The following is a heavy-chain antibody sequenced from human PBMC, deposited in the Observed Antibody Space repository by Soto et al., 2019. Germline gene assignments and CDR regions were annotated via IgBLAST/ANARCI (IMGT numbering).Heavy chain of an antibody. V-gene: IGHV3-33*01. J-gene: IGHJ4*02. D-gene: IGHD1-26*01. CDR2: IWYDGSNK. CDR1: GFTFSSYG. Sequence: GGSLRLSCAASGFTFSSYGMHWVRQAPGKGLEWVAVIWYDGSNKYYADSVKGRFTISRDNSKNTLYLQMNSLRAEDTAVYYCARDGGGSYPSFDYWGQGTLVTVSS. CDR3: ARDGGGSYPSFDY.